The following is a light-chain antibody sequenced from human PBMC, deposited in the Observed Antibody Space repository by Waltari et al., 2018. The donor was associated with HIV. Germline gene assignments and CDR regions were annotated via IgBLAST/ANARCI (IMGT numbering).Light chain of an antibody. CDR2: DAS. CDR1: QSVFTY. Sequence: EIVLTQSPATLSLSPGERATLSCRASQSVFTYLAWYQQKPGQAPRLLIYDASNRATGIPARFSANGSGTDFTLTISSLEPEDFAVYFCQQRTKWPTFGGGTKVEIK. CDR3: QQRTKWPT. J-gene: IGKJ4*01. V-gene: IGKV3-11*01.